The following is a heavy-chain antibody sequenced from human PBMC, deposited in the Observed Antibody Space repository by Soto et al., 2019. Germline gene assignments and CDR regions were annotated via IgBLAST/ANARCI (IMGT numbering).Heavy chain of an antibody. J-gene: IGHJ3*02. V-gene: IGHV3-66*02. D-gene: IGHD7-27*01. Sequence: GGSLRLSCAASGFTVSSNYMSWVRQAPGKGLEWVSVIYSGGSTYYADSVKGRFTISRDNSKNTLYLQMNSLRAEDTAVYYCARGTGDQPDAFDIWGQGTMVTVSS. CDR1: GFTVSSNY. CDR3: ARGTGDQPDAFDI. CDR2: IYSGGST.